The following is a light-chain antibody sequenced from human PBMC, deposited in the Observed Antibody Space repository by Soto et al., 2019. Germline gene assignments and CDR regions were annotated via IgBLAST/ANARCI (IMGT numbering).Light chain of an antibody. Sequence: RVMTQSPDTLSLSPGERATVSCRASETVRSNLAWYQQKPGQAPRLLXYAASTRATGIPARFIGNGSGTEFTLTISSLQSEDFAVYYCQQRSNWPRITFGQGTRLEIK. V-gene: IGKV3D-15*01. J-gene: IGKJ5*01. CDR3: QQRSNWPRIT. CDR1: ETVRSN. CDR2: AAS.